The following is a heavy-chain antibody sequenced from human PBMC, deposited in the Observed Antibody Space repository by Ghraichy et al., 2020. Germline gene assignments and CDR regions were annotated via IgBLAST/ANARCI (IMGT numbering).Heavy chain of an antibody. CDR3: ARGGPRWYFDL. Sequence: GSLSLTCAVYGGSFSGYYWSWIRQPPGKGLEWIGEINHSGSTNYTPSLKSRVTISVDTSKNQFSLKLSSVTAADTAVYYCARGGPRWYFDLWGRGTLVTVSS. V-gene: IGHV4-34*01. CDR2: INHSGST. CDR1: GGSFSGYY. J-gene: IGHJ2*01.